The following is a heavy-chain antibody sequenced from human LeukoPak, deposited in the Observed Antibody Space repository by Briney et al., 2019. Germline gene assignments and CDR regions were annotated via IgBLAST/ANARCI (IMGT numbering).Heavy chain of an antibody. CDR2: IYTSGST. Sequence: SETLSLTCTVSGGSISSGSYYWSWIRQPAGKGLEWIGRIYTSGSTKYNPSLKSRVTISVDTSKNQFSLKLSSVTAADTAVYYCARDNCSGGSCYSGQSWFDPWGQGTLVTVSS. V-gene: IGHV4-61*02. CDR3: ARDNCSGGSCYSGQSWFDP. J-gene: IGHJ5*02. D-gene: IGHD2-15*01. CDR1: GGSISSGSYY.